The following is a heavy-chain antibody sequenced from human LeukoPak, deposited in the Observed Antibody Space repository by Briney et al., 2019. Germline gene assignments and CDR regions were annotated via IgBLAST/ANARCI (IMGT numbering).Heavy chain of an antibody. D-gene: IGHD1/OR15-1a*01. CDR1: GFTFSSYS. V-gene: IGHV3-21*01. CDR3: ARGRSRTGDY. J-gene: IGHJ4*02. CDR2: ISSSSSYI. Sequence: GGPLRLSCAASGFTFSSYSMNWVRQAPGKGLEWVSSISSSSSYIYYADSVKGRFTISRDNSKNTLYLQMNSLRAEDTAVYYCARGRSRTGDYWGQGTLVTVSS.